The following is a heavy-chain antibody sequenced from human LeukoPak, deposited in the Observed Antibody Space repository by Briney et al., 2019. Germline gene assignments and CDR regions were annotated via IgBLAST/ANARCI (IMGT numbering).Heavy chain of an antibody. CDR1: GFTFRRYA. V-gene: IGHV3-23*01. J-gene: IGHJ4*02. Sequence: GGSLRLSCAASGFTFRRYAMSWVRQAPGKGLEWVSAISGSGNSTYSADSVKGRFTISRDNSKNTLYLQMNSLRAEDTAVYYCAKLTVGARTTVTTGSFDYWGQGTLVTVSS. CDR3: AKLTVGARTTVTTGSFDY. D-gene: IGHD4-17*01. CDR2: ISGSGNST.